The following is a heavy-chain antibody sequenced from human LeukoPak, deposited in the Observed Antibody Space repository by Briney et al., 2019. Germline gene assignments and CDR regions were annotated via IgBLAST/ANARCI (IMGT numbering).Heavy chain of an antibody. CDR2: ISGSGGST. J-gene: IGHJ6*03. V-gene: IGHV3-23*01. D-gene: IGHD5-18*01. CDR1: GFTFSSYA. Sequence: GGSLRLSCAASGFTFSSYAMSWVRQAPGKGLEWVSAISGSGGSTYYADSVKGRFTISRDNSKNTLYLQMNSLRAEDTAVYYCAKDADTAMVTDYYYYMDVWGKGTTITVSS. CDR3: AKDADTAMVTDYYYYMDV.